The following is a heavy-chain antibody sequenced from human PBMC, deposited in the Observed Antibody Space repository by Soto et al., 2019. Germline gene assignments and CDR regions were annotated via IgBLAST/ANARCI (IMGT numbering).Heavy chain of an antibody. CDR2: IWYDGSNK. J-gene: IGHJ4*02. Sequence: QVQLVESGGGVVQPGRSLRLSCAASGFTFSSYGMHWVRQAPGKGLEWVAVIWYDGSNKHYADPVKGRFTISRGNSKNTLSLQMNSLRAEDTAIYYCARDIDWYSNSSGFDNWGQGTLVTVSS. CDR3: ARDIDWYSNSSGFDN. D-gene: IGHD1-26*01. CDR1: GFTFSSYG. V-gene: IGHV3-33*01.